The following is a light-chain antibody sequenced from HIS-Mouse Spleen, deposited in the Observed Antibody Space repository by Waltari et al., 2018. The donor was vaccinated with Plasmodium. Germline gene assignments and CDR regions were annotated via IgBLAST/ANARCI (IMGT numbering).Light chain of an antibody. V-gene: IGKV1-33*01. CDR3: QQYDNLPLT. J-gene: IGKJ4*01. Sequence: DIQMTQSPSSLSASVGGSVTITCQASQDISNYLNWYQQKPGKAPKLLIYDASNLETGVPSRFSGSGSGTDFTFTISSLQPEDIATYYCQQYDNLPLTFGGGTKVEIK. CDR2: DAS. CDR1: QDISNY.